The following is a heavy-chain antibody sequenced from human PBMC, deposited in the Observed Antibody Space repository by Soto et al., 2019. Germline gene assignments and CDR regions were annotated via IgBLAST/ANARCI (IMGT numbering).Heavy chain of an antibody. CDR3: ARSGGFPAHFID. V-gene: IGHV4-31*03. J-gene: IGHJ1*01. CDR2: IYYIVST. D-gene: IGHD2-8*02. CDR1: GDYINSGTHI. Sequence: SDTLSLTCTVSGDYINSGTHIWTWIRHLPGKGLEWIGYIYYIVSTLSNPSLTTRVAISVYTSKNQLSLKLNSVTAAETAMYYCARSGGFPAHFIDWGPGPLVKLSS.